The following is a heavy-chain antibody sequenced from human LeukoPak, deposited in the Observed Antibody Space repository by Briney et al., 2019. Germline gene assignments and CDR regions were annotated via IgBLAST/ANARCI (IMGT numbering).Heavy chain of an antibody. Sequence: ASVKVSCKVSGYTLTELSMHWVRQAPGKGLEWMGGFDPEDGETIYAQKFQGRVTMTEDTSTDTAYMELSSLRSEDTAVYYCATLLLWFGAFYYWGQGTLVTVSS. CDR3: ATLLLWFGAFYY. D-gene: IGHD3-10*01. J-gene: IGHJ4*02. V-gene: IGHV1-24*01. CDR2: FDPEDGET. CDR1: GYTLTELS.